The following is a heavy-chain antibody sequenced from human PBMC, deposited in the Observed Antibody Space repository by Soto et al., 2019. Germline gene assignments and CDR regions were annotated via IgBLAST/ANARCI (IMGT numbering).Heavy chain of an antibody. CDR2: IYHGGTT. D-gene: IGHD6-19*01. V-gene: IGHV4-38-2*02. J-gene: IGHJ4*01. CDR1: GYSISSGSY. CDR3: ARVHVMVVAGSTFDY. Sequence: SETLSLTCTVAGYSISSGSYCAWIRHPPGKGPEWIASIYHGGTTFYKPSLKSRITISVDTSNNQFSLKLTSVTAADTAVYYCARVHVMVVAGSTFDYWGHGTLVTVS.